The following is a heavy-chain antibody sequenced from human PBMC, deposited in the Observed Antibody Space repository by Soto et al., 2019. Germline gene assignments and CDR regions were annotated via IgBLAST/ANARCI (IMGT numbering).Heavy chain of an antibody. CDR3: AKVSRRGSAIDFDY. J-gene: IGHJ4*02. CDR1: GDSCSTYD. Sequence: QVQLVQSGAEVKKPGASVKVSCKTSGDSCSTYDINWVRQATGQGLEGMGWMNPRSGDTGYAQKFQGRVAMTRDTSITTAYMELYSLRSDDTAVYYCAKVSRRGSAIDFDYWGQGTLVTVSP. CDR2: MNPRSGDT. V-gene: IGHV1-8*01. D-gene: IGHD3-10*01.